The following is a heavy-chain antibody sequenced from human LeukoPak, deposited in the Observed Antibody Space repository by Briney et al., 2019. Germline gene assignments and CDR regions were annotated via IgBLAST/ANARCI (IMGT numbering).Heavy chain of an antibody. CDR1: GFTFSSYA. D-gene: IGHD2-2*01. J-gene: IGHJ4*02. Sequence: LPGGSLRLSYAASGFTFSSYAMTWVRQAPDKGLEWVSAISGSDGSTYYADSVKGRFTISRDDSQNTLYLQMNSLSAEDTAVYYCAKVETSGGANCYALDYWGQGTLVTVSS. V-gene: IGHV3-23*01. CDR2: ISGSDGST. CDR3: AKVETSGGANCYALDY.